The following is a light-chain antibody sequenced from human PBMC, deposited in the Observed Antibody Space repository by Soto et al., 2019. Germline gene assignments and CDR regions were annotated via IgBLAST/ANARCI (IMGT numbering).Light chain of an antibody. Sequence: QSALTQPPSASGSPGQSVTISCTGTSSDVGGYNYVSWYQQHPGKAPKLMIYEVSKRPSGVPDRFSGSKSGNTASLTVSGLQAEDEADYHCSSYAGNKNVFGTGTKITIL. V-gene: IGLV2-8*01. CDR2: EVS. J-gene: IGLJ1*01. CDR3: SSYAGNKNV. CDR1: SSDVGGYNY.